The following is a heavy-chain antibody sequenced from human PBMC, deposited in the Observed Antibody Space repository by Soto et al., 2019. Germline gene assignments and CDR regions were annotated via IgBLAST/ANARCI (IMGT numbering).Heavy chain of an antibody. CDR3: ARSWGILTGYYKLIYYYGMDV. CDR2: INPSGGST. D-gene: IGHD3-9*01. CDR1: GYTFTSYY. J-gene: IGHJ6*02. V-gene: IGHV1-46*01. Sequence: ASVKVSCKASGYTFTSYYMHWVRQAPGQGLEWMGIINPSGGSTSYAQKFQGRVTMTRDTSTSTVYMELSSLRSEDTAVYYCARSWGILTGYYKLIYYYGMDVWGQGTTVTVSS.